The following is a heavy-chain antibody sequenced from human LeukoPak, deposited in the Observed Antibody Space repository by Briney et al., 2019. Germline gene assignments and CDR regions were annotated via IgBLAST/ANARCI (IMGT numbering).Heavy chain of an antibody. D-gene: IGHD5-18*01. J-gene: IGHJ4*02. CDR1: GFNLSSYW. CDR2: IKQDGREN. V-gene: IGHV3-7*01. Sequence: GGSLRLSCAAYGFNLSSYWIGSVRQAPGRGLEWVAHIKQDGRENKYVESVKGGFTVSRDNAKNSLYLQMNSLRAEDTAVYYGARDIHSAMVYLAFDNWGQGTMVTVSS. CDR3: ARDIHSAMVYLAFDN.